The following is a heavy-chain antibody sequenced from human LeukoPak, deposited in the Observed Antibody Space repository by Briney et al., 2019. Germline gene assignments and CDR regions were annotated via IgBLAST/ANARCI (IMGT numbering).Heavy chain of an antibody. CDR1: GGSFSGYY. CDR2: INHSGST. Sequence: SETLSLTCAVYGGSFSGYYWSWIRQPPGKGLEWIGEINHSGSTNYNPSLKSRVTISVDTSKNQFSLKLSSVTAADTAVYYCARGGLAYCSGGSCYDYYDSSSYPNLFDYWGQGTLVTVSS. CDR3: ARGGLAYCSGGSCYDYYDSSSYPNLFDY. V-gene: IGHV4-34*01. J-gene: IGHJ4*02. D-gene: IGHD2-15*01.